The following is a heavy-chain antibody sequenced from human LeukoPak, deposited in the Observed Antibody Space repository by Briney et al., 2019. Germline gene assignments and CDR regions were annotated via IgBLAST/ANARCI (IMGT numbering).Heavy chain of an antibody. Sequence: GGSLRLSCAASGFTFSSYAMSWVRQAPGKGLEWVSAISGSGGRTYYADSVKGRFTISRDNSKNTLYLQMNSLRAEDTAVYYCAKDPAYYYDSSGYITYFDYWGQGTLVTVSS. CDR2: ISGSGGRT. CDR3: AKDPAYYYDSSGYITYFDY. CDR1: GFTFSSYA. V-gene: IGHV3-23*01. J-gene: IGHJ4*02. D-gene: IGHD3-22*01.